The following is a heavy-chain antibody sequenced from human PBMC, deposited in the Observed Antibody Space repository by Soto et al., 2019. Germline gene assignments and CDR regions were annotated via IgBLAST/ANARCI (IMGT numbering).Heavy chain of an antibody. Sequence: QVQLVQSGAEVKKPGASVKVSCKASGYTFTSCGISWVRQAPGQGLEWMGWISAYNGNTNYAQKLQGRVTMTTDTSTSTAYMELRSLRSDDTAVYYCARDRRCSSTSCYTFGNWFDPWGQGTLVTVSS. J-gene: IGHJ5*02. D-gene: IGHD2-2*02. V-gene: IGHV1-18*04. CDR2: ISAYNGNT. CDR3: ARDRRCSSTSCYTFGNWFDP. CDR1: GYTFTSCG.